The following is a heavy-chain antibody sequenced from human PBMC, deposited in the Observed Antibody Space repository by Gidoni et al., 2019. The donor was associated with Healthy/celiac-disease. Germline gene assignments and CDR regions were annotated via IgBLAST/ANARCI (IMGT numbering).Heavy chain of an antibody. V-gene: IGHV4-59*01. CDR3: ARGSSGWYNWFDP. D-gene: IGHD6-19*01. J-gene: IGHJ5*02. Sequence: QVQLQESGPGLVKPSATLSLTCTVSGGSISSYYWSWIRQPPGKGLEWIGYIYYSGSTNYNPSLKSRVTISVDTSKNQFSLKLSSVTAADTAVYYCARGSSGWYNWFDPWGQGTLVTVSS. CDR2: IYYSGST. CDR1: GGSISSYY.